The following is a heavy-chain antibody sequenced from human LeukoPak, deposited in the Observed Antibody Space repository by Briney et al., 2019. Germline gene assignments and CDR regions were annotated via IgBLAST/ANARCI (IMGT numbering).Heavy chain of an antibody. J-gene: IGHJ4*02. V-gene: IGHV1-69*13. Sequence: SVKVSCKASGGTFSSYAISWVRQAPGQGLEWMGGIIPIFGTANYAQKFQGRVTITADESTSTAYMQLSSLRSEDTAVYYCARGEQQLVGPYYFDYWGQGTLVTVSS. D-gene: IGHD6-13*01. CDR2: IIPIFGTA. CDR3: ARGEQQLVGPYYFDY. CDR1: GGTFSSYA.